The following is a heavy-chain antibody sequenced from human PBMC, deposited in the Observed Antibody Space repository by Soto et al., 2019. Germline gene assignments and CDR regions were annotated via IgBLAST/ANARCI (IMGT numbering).Heavy chain of an antibody. D-gene: IGHD6-13*01. CDR2: ISAHNGHT. J-gene: IGHJ4*02. CDR1: GYTFTSYG. Sequence: QVQLVQSGAEVKKPGASVKVSCKASGYTFTSYGISWVRQAPGQGLEWMGWISAHNGHTKYAQKVQGRVTMTTDTSTSTAYMELMSLRSDDTAVYYCARDLAAGMIDYWGQGTLVTVAS. V-gene: IGHV1-18*01. CDR3: ARDLAAGMIDY.